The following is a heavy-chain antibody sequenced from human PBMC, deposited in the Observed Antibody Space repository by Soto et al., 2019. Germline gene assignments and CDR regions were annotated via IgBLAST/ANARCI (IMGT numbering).Heavy chain of an antibody. CDR3: ARDIVVVPAAIIHRYYYGMDV. V-gene: IGHV1-69*13. CDR2: IIPIFGTA. J-gene: IGHJ6*02. Sequence: GASVKVSFKASGGTFSSYAISWVRQAPGQGLEWMGGIIPIFGTANYAQKFQGRVTITADESTSTAYMELSSLRSEDTAVYYCARDIVVVPAAIIHRYYYGMDVWGQGTTVTVSS. D-gene: IGHD2-2*02. CDR1: GGTFSSYA.